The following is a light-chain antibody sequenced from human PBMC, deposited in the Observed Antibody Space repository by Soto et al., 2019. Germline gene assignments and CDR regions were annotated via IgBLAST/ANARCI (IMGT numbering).Light chain of an antibody. Sequence: DIEMTQSPSSLSASVGDRVTLTCRASQSISSFLNWYQQIPGQAPKLLIYAASSLQSGVPPRFSGSGSGTDFTLTISILQAEDVATYYCQRSYTNPATFGRGTTVDIE. CDR3: QRSYTNPAT. J-gene: IGKJ3*01. V-gene: IGKV1-39*01. CDR1: QSISSF. CDR2: AAS.